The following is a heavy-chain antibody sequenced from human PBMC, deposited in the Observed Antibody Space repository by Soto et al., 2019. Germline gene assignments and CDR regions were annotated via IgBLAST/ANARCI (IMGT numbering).Heavy chain of an antibody. CDR2: IYHSGAT. V-gene: IGHV4-4*02. Sequence: QVQLQESGPGLVKPSGTLSLTCAISGDSITNNNWWSWVRQPPGKGLEWMGEIYHSGATNYSPSLKSRVTMSVDTSKHQFSLRLSSVTAADTAVYYCARGTYWVDRWGQGTLVTVSS. CDR1: GDSITNNNW. D-gene: IGHD2-21*01. J-gene: IGHJ5*02. CDR3: ARGTYWVDR.